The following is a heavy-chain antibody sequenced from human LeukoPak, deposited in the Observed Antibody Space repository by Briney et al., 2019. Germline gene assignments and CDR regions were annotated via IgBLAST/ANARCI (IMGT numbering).Heavy chain of an antibody. V-gene: IGHV3-53*01. CDR1: GFTVGSKY. CDR3: ARVSRGPHPYYYDRSGYMHY. J-gene: IGHJ4*02. Sequence: GGSLRLSRAVSGFTVGSKYMIGVREAPGRGVEWVADLSSGGSTYYADSVKGRFTISRDNYKNTLYLQMNSLRAEDTALYYCARVSRGPHPYYYDRSGYMHYWRQGTLVPVSS. D-gene: IGHD3-22*01. CDR2: LSSGGST.